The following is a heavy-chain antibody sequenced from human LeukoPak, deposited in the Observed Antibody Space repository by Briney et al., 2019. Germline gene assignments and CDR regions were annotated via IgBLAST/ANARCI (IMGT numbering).Heavy chain of an antibody. J-gene: IGHJ5*02. CDR2: INHSGST. CDR3: GRRVPAAMFQYNWFDP. V-gene: IGHV4-34*01. CDR1: GGSFSGYY. Sequence: PSETLSLTCAVYGGSFSGYYWSWIRQPPGKGLEWIGEINHSGSTNYNPSLKRRVTISVDTSKKHFSLKLSSVTAADTVVYCCGRRVPAAMFQYNWFDPWGQGTLVTVSS. D-gene: IGHD2-2*01.